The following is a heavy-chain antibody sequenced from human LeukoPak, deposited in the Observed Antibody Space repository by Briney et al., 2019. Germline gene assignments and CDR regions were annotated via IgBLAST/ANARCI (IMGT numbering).Heavy chain of an antibody. V-gene: IGHV4-59*01. Sequence: PSETLSLTCTVSGGSISSYYWSWIRQPPGKGLEWIGYIYYSGSTNYNPSLKRRVTISVDTSKNQFSLKLSSVTAADTAVYYCARGALGAFDIWGQGTMVTVSS. J-gene: IGHJ3*02. CDR1: GGSISSYY. D-gene: IGHD1-26*01. CDR3: ARGALGAFDI. CDR2: IYYSGST.